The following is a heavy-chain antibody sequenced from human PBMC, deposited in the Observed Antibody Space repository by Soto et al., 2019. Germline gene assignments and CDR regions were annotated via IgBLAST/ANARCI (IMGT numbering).Heavy chain of an antibody. CDR3: ARDQERGYSYAYEGPDYGMDV. D-gene: IGHD5-18*01. Sequence: GGSLRLSCAASGFTFSDYYMSWIRQAPGKGLEWVSYISSSGSTIYYADSVKGRFTISRDNAKNLLYLQMNSLRAEDTAVYYCARDQERGYSYAYEGPDYGMDVWGQGTTVTVSS. V-gene: IGHV3-11*01. J-gene: IGHJ6*02. CDR1: GFTFSDYY. CDR2: ISSSGSTI.